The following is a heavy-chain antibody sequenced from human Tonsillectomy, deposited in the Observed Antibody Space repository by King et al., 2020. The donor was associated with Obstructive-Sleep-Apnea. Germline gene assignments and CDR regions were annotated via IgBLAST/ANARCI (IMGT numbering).Heavy chain of an antibody. D-gene: IGHD5-18*01. CDR2: IYYIGST. V-gene: IGHV4-39*07. CDR3: ARGGYSYGRYFDY. J-gene: IGHJ4*02. Sequence: LQLQESGPGLVKPSETLSLTCTVSGGSISSSSYYWGWIRQPPGKGLEWIGSIYYIGSTYYNPSLKIRVTISIDTSKNQFSLKLTSVTAADTAVYYCARGGYSYGRYFDYWGQGTLAIVSS. CDR1: GGSISSSSYY.